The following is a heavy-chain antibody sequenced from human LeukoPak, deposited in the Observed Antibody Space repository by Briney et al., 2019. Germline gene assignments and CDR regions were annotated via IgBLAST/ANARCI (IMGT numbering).Heavy chain of an antibody. J-gene: IGHJ6*02. D-gene: IGHD3-10*01. CDR2: INTNTGNP. V-gene: IGHV7-4-1*02. CDR1: GYTFTSYA. CDR3: ARVRSGYGYYYGMDV. Sequence: GASVKVSCKASGYTFTSYAMNWVRQAPGQGLEWMGWINTNTGNPTYAQGFTGRFVFSLDTSVSTAYLQISSPKAEDTAVYYCARVRSGYGYYYGMDVWGQGTTVTVSS.